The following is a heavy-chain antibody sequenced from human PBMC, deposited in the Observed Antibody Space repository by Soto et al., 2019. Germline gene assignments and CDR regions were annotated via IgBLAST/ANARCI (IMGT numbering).Heavy chain of an antibody. V-gene: IGHV1-8*01. CDR1: GYTFTSYD. CDR3: ARVKSYDILTGYSTWFDP. Sequence: ASVKVSCKASGYTFTSYDINWVRQATGKGLEWMGWMNPDSGNTGYAQNFQGRVTMTRNTSISTAYMELSSLRSEDTAVYYCARVKSYDILTGYSTWFDPWGQGTLVTVSS. J-gene: IGHJ5*02. CDR2: MNPDSGNT. D-gene: IGHD3-9*01.